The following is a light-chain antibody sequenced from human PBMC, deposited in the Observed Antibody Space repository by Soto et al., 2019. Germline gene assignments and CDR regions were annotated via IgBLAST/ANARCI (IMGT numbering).Light chain of an antibody. J-gene: IGKJ2*01. Sequence: IQMTQSPSSLSTSVGDRVTITCRSNQSIVNYLNWYQHKPGRAPKLLISGASTLQNAVPSRFSGSGSVTDFVLTINTLQAEDFATYYCQQSFSTPPSFGQGTKLEIK. V-gene: IGKV1-39*01. CDR3: QQSFSTPPS. CDR2: GAS. CDR1: QSIVNY.